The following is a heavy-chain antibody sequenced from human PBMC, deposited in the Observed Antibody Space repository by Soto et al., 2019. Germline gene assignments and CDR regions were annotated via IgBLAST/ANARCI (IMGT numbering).Heavy chain of an antibody. Sequence: QVQLVESGGGVVQPGRSLRLSCAASGFTFSSYGMHWVRQAPGKGLEWVAVISYDGSNKYYADSVKGRFTISRDNSKNTLYLQMNSLRAEDTAVYYCARYDILRHFDYWGQGTLVTVSS. J-gene: IGHJ4*02. CDR3: ARYDILRHFDY. V-gene: IGHV3-30*03. CDR1: GFTFSSYG. CDR2: ISYDGSNK. D-gene: IGHD3-9*01.